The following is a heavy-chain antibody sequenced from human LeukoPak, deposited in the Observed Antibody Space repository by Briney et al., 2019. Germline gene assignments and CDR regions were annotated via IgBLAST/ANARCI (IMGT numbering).Heavy chain of an antibody. CDR1: GGFISSYY. CDR2: IDYTGST. J-gene: IGHJ6*02. CDR3: ARRGAARRYDGMDV. D-gene: IGHD6-6*01. V-gene: IGHV4-59*08. Sequence: QSSETPSLTCTVSGGFISSYYWSWIRQPPGKGLEWIGFIDYTGSTNYNPSLKSRVTMSVDTSKNQFSLNLNSVTAADTAVYYCARRGAARRYDGMDVWGQGTTVTVSS.